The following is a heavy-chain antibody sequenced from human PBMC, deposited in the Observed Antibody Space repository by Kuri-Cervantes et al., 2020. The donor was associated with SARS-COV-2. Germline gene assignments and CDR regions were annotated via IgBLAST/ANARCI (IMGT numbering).Heavy chain of an antibody. CDR1: GGSISSGAYY. J-gene: IGHJ6*04. D-gene: IGHD4-23*01. Sequence: LRLSCTVSGGSISSGAYYWSWIRQPPGKGLEWIGYIYYSGSTYYNPSLKSRVTISVDTSENQFSLNLSSVTAADTAVYYCARPGGFLDVWGKGTTVTVSS. V-gene: IGHV4-31*02. CDR3: ARPGGFLDV. CDR2: IYYSGST.